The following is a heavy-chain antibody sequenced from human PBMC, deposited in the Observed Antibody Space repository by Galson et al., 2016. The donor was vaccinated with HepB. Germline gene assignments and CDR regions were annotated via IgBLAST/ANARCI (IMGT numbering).Heavy chain of an antibody. Sequence: LRLSCAASGFIVRSNYIYGVRQAPGKGLEWVSVIYNDGTTYHADSVKGRFTISRDSARNSLYLQMNSLRAEDTAVYYCVRGDDYSALGYWGQGTLVTVSS. CDR3: VRGDDYSALGY. CDR1: GFIVRSNY. J-gene: IGHJ4*02. V-gene: IGHV3-53*01. CDR2: IYNDGTT. D-gene: IGHD5-12*01.